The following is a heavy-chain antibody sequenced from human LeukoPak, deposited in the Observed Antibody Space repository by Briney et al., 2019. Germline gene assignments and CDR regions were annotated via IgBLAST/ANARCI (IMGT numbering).Heavy chain of an antibody. CDR3: ARGVRGVIIFWFDP. CDR1: GGSISSSSYY. V-gene: IGHV4-39*07. J-gene: IGHJ5*02. CDR2: IYYNGST. Sequence: PSETLSLTCTVSGGSISSSSYYGGWIRQPPGKGLEWIGSIYYNGSTYYNPSLKSRVTISVDTSKNQFSLKLSSVTAADTAVYYCARGVRGVIIFWFDPWGQGTLVTVSS. D-gene: IGHD3-10*01.